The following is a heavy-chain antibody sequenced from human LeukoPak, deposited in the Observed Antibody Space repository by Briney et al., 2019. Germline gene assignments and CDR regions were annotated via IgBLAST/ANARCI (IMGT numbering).Heavy chain of an antibody. CDR1: GGTFSSYA. J-gene: IGHJ4*02. V-gene: IGHV1-69*05. D-gene: IGHD3-9*01. CDR2: IIPIFGTA. CDR3: ARGRDLTAGGFDY. Sequence: SVNVSCKASGGTFSSYAISWVRPAPGQGLEWMGGIIPIFGTANYAQKFQGRVTITTDESTSTAYMELSSLRSEDTAVYYCARGRDLTAGGFDYWGQGTLVTVSS.